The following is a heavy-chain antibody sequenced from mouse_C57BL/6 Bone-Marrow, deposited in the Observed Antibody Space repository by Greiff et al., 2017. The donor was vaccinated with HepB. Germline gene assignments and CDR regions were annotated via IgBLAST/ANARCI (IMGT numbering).Heavy chain of an antibody. CDR1: GYTFTSYW. CDR3: ARLVRGGYFDY. D-gene: IGHD2-14*01. V-gene: IGHV1-61*01. Sequence: QVQLQQPGAELVRPGSSVKLSCKASGYTFTSYWMDWVKQRPGQGLEWIGNIYPSDSETHYNQKFKDKATLTVDKSSSTAYMQLSSLTSEDSAVYYCARLVRGGYFDYWGQGTTLTVSS. J-gene: IGHJ2*01. CDR2: IYPSDSET.